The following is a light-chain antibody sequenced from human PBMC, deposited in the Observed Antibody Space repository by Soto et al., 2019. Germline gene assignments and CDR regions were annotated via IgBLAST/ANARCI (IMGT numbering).Light chain of an antibody. CDR1: RSLSSSY. CDR3: QQQGT. CDR2: DAS. J-gene: IGKJ2*01. Sequence: EIVLTQSPGTLSLSPGERATLSCRASRSLSSSYVVWYQQKPGQAPRLLIYDASRRATGIPDRFSGSGSATEYTLNISRLEPEDFAVYYCQQQGTFGQGTKLEIK. V-gene: IGKV3-20*01.